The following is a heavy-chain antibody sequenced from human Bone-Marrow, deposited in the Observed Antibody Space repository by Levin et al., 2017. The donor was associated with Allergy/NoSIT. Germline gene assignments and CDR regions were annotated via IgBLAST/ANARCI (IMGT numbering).Heavy chain of an antibody. V-gene: IGHV7-4-1*02. Sequence: ASVKVSCKASGYTVTENIMNWLRQAPGQGLEWVGWIDTNTGSPTYAQAFTGRFVFSLDTPVTTAYLEISSLKTEDTAVYYCARGPPDYDFWSGYNWFDPWGQGTLVSVSS. CDR1: GYTVTENI. D-gene: IGHD3-3*01. J-gene: IGHJ5*02. CDR2: IDTNTGSP. CDR3: ARGPPDYDFWSGYNWFDP.